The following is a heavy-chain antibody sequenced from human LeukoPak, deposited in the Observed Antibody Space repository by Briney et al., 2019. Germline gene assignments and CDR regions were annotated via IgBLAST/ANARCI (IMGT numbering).Heavy chain of an antibody. CDR1: GFIFSYYA. J-gene: IGHJ6*02. V-gene: IGHV3-23*01. D-gene: IGHD2-2*01. CDR3: TKEVVEAAQGYFSSAMDV. Sequence: PGGSLRLSCAASGFIFSYYAMSWVRQAPGSGLEWVSTISGSDGSTYYADSVKGRFTISRDNSKNTLCLQMNSLRAEDTAVYYCTKEVVEAAQGYFSSAMDVWGQGTTVTVSS. CDR2: ISGSDGST.